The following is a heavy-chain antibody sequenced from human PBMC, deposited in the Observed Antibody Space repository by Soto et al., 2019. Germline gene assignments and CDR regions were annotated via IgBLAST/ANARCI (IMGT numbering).Heavy chain of an antibody. CDR2: INPDSGRT. Sequence: QVQLVQSGPEVGKPGASVKVSCKASGYTFTGYYLHWVRQAPGQGLEWMGYINPDSGRTRYEQKFQGTVTMTRDTSITTAYLELRSLKYDDSAIFYCALSFSQTNIDVWGQGTTVIVSS. J-gene: IGHJ6*01. V-gene: IGHV1-2*02. CDR1: GYTFTGYY. CDR3: ALSFSQTNIDV.